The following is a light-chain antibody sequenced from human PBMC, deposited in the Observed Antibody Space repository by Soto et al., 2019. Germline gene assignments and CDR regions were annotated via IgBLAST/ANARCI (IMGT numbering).Light chain of an antibody. CDR3: TSYTSSNTLEVV. CDR2: DVN. J-gene: IGLJ2*01. CDR1: SSDVGSYTY. Sequence: QSALTPPATVSRSPVQAITISCTGTSSDVGSYTYVSWYQQHPGKAPKLMIYDVNNRPSGVSNRFSGSKSGSTASLTSSGLQAEDGAYYYCTSYTSSNTLEVVFGGGTKVTVL. V-gene: IGLV2-14*01.